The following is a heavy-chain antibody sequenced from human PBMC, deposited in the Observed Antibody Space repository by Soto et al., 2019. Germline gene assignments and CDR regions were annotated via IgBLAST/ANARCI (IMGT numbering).Heavy chain of an antibody. J-gene: IGHJ4*02. V-gene: IGHV1-18*01. CDR1: GYTFINYG. Sequence: QVQLVQSGAEVKKPGASVKVSCKPSGYTFINYGITSVRQAPGQGLEWMGWISGYDGNTNYAPKLQGRVTMTRDTSTSTVYMELRSLRSDDTAVYYCARDRGRSCSGGTCPFDYWGQGTLVTVSS. D-gene: IGHD2-15*01. CDR3: ARDRGRSCSGGTCPFDY. CDR2: ISGYDGNT.